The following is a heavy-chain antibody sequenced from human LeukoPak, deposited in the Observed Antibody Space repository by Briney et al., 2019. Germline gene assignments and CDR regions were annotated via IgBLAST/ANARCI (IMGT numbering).Heavy chain of an antibody. CDR3: ACPRGAWIQPGSFDY. V-gene: IGHV3-74*01. CDR2: IKTDGTVT. Sequence: GGSLRLSCAASGFTFSSSWMHWVRQAPGKGLVWVSRIKTDGTVTTDADSVKGRFTISRDNSKNTLYLQMNSLRAEDTAVYYCACPRGAWIQPGSFDYWGQGTLVTVSS. CDR1: GFTFSSSW. J-gene: IGHJ4*02. D-gene: IGHD5-18*01.